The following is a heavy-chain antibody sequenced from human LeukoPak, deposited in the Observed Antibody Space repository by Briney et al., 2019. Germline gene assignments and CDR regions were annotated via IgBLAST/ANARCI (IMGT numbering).Heavy chain of an antibody. J-gene: IGHJ4*02. CDR2: INTNTGNP. CDR3: AKLGGYYDNSASRYFDY. D-gene: IGHD3-22*01. Sequence: ASVKVSCKASGYTFTSYAMNWVRQAPGQGLEWMGWINTNTGNPTYAQGFTGRFVFSLDTSVSTAYLQISSLKAEDTAVYYCAKLGGYYDNSASRYFDYWGQGTLVTVSS. CDR1: GYTFTSYA. V-gene: IGHV7-4-1*02.